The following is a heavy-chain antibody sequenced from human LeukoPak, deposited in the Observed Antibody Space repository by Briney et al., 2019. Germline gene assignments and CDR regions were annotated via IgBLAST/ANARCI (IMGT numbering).Heavy chain of an antibody. V-gene: IGHV3-23*01. D-gene: IGHD2-8*01. Sequence: PGGSLTLSCVGSGFSFSSFAMSWVRQAPGKGLEWVSTVSGGGAYTYYADSVKGRFTVSRDDSKSMHFLQMNSLRPEDTALYFCAKRITVSAGYYLDSWGQGTLVTVYS. CDR3: AKRITVSAGYYLDS. J-gene: IGHJ4*02. CDR1: GFSFSSFA. CDR2: VSGGGAYT.